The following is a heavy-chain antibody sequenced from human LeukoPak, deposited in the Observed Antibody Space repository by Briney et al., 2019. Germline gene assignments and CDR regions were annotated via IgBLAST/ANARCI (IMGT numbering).Heavy chain of an antibody. V-gene: IGHV3-53*01. CDR1: GFTVSSNY. CDR2: IYSGGST. Sequence: GGSLRLSCAASGFTVSSNYMSWVRQAPGKGLEWVSVIYSGGSTYYADSVKGRFTISRDNSKNTLYLQMNSLRAEDTAVYYCARGLVIVPFDYWGRGTLVTVSS. D-gene: IGHD3-9*01. CDR3: ARGLVIVPFDY. J-gene: IGHJ4*02.